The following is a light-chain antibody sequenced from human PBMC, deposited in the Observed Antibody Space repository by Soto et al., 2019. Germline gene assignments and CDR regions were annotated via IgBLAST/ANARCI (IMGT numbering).Light chain of an antibody. CDR3: RSYTNINTRAYG. J-gene: IGLJ1*01. Sequence: QSVLTQPASVSGSPGQSITISCTGTSGDIGSYNRVSWYQQHPGKAPKLIIYEVTDRPSGVSNRFSGSKSGNTASLTISGLQAEDEAEYYCRSYTNINTRAYGFGNGTKGTV. V-gene: IGLV2-14*01. CDR1: SGDIGSYNR. CDR2: EVT.